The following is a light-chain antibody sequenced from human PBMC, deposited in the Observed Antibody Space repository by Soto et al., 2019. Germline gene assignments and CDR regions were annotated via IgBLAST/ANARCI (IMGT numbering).Light chain of an antibody. CDR2: TDN. Sequence: QSSLTQHACVSFSPGPSITISCTGTSSDVGSYKLVSWYQQYPGKAPKLIIYTDNKRPPGVSNRFSGSRSSNTASLTISGLQPEDEADYYCCSYGGSTTYVFGTGTKVTVL. J-gene: IGLJ1*01. CDR3: CSYGGSTTYV. V-gene: IGLV2-23*01. CDR1: SSDVGSYKL.